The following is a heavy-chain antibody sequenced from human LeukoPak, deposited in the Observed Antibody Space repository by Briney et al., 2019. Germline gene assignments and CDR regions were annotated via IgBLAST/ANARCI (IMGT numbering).Heavy chain of an antibody. CDR3: ARSYYDFWSDYDY. J-gene: IGHJ4*02. CDR2: INWNGGST. CDR1: GFTFDDYG. Sequence: SGGSLRLSCAASGFTFDDYGMSWVRQAPGRGLEWVSGINWNGGSTGYADSVKGRFTISRDNAKNSLYLQMNSLRAEDTALYYCARSYYDFWSDYDYWGQGTLVTVSS. V-gene: IGHV3-20*04. D-gene: IGHD3-3*01.